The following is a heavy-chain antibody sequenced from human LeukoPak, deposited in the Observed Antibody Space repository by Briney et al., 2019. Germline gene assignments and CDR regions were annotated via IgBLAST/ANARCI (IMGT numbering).Heavy chain of an antibody. CDR1: GGSFSGYY. Sequence: PSGTLSLTCAVYGGSFSGYYWSWIRQPPGKGLEWIGEINHSGSTNYNPSLKSRVTISVDTSKNQFSLKLSSVTAADTAVYYCAKVAGSRYFDIWGRGTLVTVSS. CDR2: INHSGST. CDR3: AKVAGSRYFDI. D-gene: IGHD6-19*01. J-gene: IGHJ2*01. V-gene: IGHV4-34*01.